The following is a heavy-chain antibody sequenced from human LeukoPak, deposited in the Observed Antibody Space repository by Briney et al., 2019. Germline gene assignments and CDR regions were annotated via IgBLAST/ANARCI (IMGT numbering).Heavy chain of an antibody. Sequence: GGSLRLSCAASGFTFSDYYMSWIRQTPGMRLEWISYITNSGNTIYYADSVEGRFTISRDNANDSLYLLMNSLRAEDTAVYYCARARWYSSDYWGQGTLVTVSS. V-gene: IGHV3-11*04. CDR1: GFTFSDYY. D-gene: IGHD5-24*01. J-gene: IGHJ4*02. CDR3: ARARWYSSDY. CDR2: ITNSGNTI.